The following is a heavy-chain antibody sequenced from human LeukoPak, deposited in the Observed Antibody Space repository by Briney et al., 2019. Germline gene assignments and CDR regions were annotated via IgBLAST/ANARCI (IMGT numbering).Heavy chain of an antibody. D-gene: IGHD3-22*01. V-gene: IGHV4-39*02. Sequence: PSETLSLTCTVSGGSISSSTYYWGWIRQPPGRGLKWIGSIYYGGSTYYNPSLKSRINISVDTSKNQFSLKLSSVTAADTAVYYCGGDYLDNSGHYYFDYWGQGTLVTVSS. CDR1: GGSISSSTYY. CDR3: GGDYLDNSGHYYFDY. CDR2: IYYGGST. J-gene: IGHJ4*02.